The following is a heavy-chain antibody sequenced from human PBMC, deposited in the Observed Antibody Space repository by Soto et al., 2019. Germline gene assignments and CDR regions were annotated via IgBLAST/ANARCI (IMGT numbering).Heavy chain of an antibody. CDR2: INDSGVST. CDR1: GFTFSSYA. J-gene: IGHJ4*02. CDR3: AKGSAVWDAFDY. Sequence: EVQLLESGGGLEQPGGSLRLSCAASGFTFSSYAMIWVRQAPGKGLEWVSTINDSGVSTNYADSVKGRFTISRDNSKNTLYLQMNSLRAEDTAVYYCAKGSAVWDAFDYWGQGTLVTVSS. D-gene: IGHD6-19*01. V-gene: IGHV3-23*01.